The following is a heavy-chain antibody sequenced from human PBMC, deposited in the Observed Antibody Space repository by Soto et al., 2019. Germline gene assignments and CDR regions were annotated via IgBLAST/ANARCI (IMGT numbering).Heavy chain of an antibody. Sequence: QVQLVQSGAEVKEPGSSVRVSCKASGGTFDNFIMNWVRQTPGQGLEWMGGIVPMLGTPTYAEKFKGRVTISATGSTSTMSMEVTSLRSEDKAIYYCARNGTYSSSLSQYSGMDVWGQGTTVTVSS. CDR2: IVPMLGTP. CDR1: GGTFDNFI. CDR3: ARNGTYSSSLSQYSGMDV. V-gene: IGHV1-69*01. J-gene: IGHJ6*02. D-gene: IGHD1-26*01.